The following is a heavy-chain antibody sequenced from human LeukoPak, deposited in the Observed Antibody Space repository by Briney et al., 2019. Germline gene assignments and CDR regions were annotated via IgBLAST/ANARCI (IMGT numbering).Heavy chain of an antibody. V-gene: IGHV4-39*01. CDR2: IYYSGST. D-gene: IGHD3-10*01. Sequence: SETLSLTCTVSGGSISSSSYYWGWIRQPPGKGLEWIGSIYYSGSTYYNPSLKSRVTISVDTSKNQFSLKLSSVTAADTAVYYCARPGNWWFDPWGQGTLVTVSS. CDR1: GGSISSSSYY. CDR3: ARPGNWWFDP. J-gene: IGHJ5*02.